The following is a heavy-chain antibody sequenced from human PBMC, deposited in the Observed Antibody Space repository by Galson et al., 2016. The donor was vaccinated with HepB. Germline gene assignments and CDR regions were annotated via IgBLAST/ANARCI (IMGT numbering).Heavy chain of an antibody. J-gene: IGHJ4*02. CDR2: VFATGGT. V-gene: IGHV4-61*02. CDR3: ARDRGWGSVKYFDY. Sequence: LSLTCTVSGDSIDSTSHYWSWLRQPAGKGLEWIGRVFATGGTSFNPSLKSRVTLSVDTSQNHFSLTLSAVTAADTAVYYCARDRGWGSVKYFDYWGQGILVTVSS. CDR1: GDSIDSTSHY. D-gene: IGHD2-21*01.